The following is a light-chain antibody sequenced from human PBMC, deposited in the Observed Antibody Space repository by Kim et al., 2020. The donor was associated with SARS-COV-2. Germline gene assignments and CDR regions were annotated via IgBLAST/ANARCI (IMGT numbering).Light chain of an antibody. CDR1: TSNMGNNY. CDR3: GTWDTSLTAGV. V-gene: IGLV1-51*01. Sequence: GRGVTISCSGNTSNMGNNYVSWYQQLPGTAPKLLIYDNNKRPSGIPDRFSGSKSGTSATLAITGLQTGDEADYHCGTWDTSLTAGVFGGGTKLTVL. CDR2: DNN. J-gene: IGLJ2*01.